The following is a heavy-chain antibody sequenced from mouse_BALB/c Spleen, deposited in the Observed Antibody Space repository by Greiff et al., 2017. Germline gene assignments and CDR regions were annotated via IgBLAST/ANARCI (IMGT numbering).Heavy chain of an antibody. Sequence: EVQGVESGGGLVKPGGSLKLSCAASGFTFSDYYMYWVRQTPEKRLEWVATISDGGSYTYYPDSVKGRFTISRDNAKNNLYLQMSSLKSEDTAMYYCAREGNGSSPLDYWGQGTTLTVSS. CDR2: ISDGGSYT. CDR3: AREGNGSSPLDY. J-gene: IGHJ2*01. D-gene: IGHD1-1*01. V-gene: IGHV5-4*02. CDR1: GFTFSDYY.